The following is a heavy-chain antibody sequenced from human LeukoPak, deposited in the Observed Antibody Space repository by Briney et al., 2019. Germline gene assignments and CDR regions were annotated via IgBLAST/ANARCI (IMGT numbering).Heavy chain of an antibody. V-gene: IGHV4-59*01. CDR3: ARDYRVSHPTGLYYYYGMDV. J-gene: IGHJ6*02. CDR2: IYYSGST. Sequence: SETLSLTCTGSGGSISSYYWSWIRQPPGKGLEWIGYIYYSGSTNYNPSLKSRVTISVDTSKNQFSLKLSSVTAADTAVYYCARDYRVSHPTGLYYYYGMDVWGQGTTVTVSS. D-gene: IGHD3-9*01. CDR1: GGSISSYY.